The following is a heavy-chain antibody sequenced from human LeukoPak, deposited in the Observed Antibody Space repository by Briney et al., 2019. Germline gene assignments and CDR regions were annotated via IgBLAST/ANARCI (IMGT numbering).Heavy chain of an antibody. J-gene: IGHJ6*03. CDR1: GYTFTSYG. Sequence: GASVKVSCKASGYTFTSYGISWVRQAPGQGLEWMGWISAYNGNTNYAQKLQGRVTMTTDTSTSTAYMELRSLRSDDTAVYYCARSMGANPYYYYYMDVWGKETTVTVSS. V-gene: IGHV1-18*01. CDR3: ARSMGANPYYYYYMDV. CDR2: ISAYNGNT. D-gene: IGHD1-26*01.